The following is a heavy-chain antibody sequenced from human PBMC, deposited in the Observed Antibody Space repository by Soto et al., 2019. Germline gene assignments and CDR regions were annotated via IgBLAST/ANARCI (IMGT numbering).Heavy chain of an antibody. CDR3: ARISEEGSTVRLYYGMDV. Sequence: SGPTLVNPTETLTLTCTVSGFSLINARMGVSWIRQPPGKALEWLAHIFSNDEKSYSTSLKSRLTISKDTSKSQVVLTMTNMDPVDTATYYCARISEEGSTVRLYYGMDVWGQGTTVTVSS. D-gene: IGHD5-12*01. CDR1: GFSLINARMG. V-gene: IGHV2-26*01. CDR2: IFSNDEK. J-gene: IGHJ6*02.